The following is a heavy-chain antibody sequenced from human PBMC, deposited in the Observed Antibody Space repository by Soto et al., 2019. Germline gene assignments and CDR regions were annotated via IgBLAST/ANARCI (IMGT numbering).Heavy chain of an antibody. D-gene: IGHD6-19*01. CDR2: IYYNGAT. V-gene: IGHV4-4*02. CDR3: ARGRVAVTGIDS. J-gene: IGHJ4*02. CDR1: GGSISSSNW. Sequence: QVQLQESGPGLVKPSGTLSLTCTVSGGSISSSNWWSWVRQPANKGLEWIGEIYYNGATNYNPSLKSRVTVSIDKSKNHLSLRLTSVTAADTAVYYCARGRVAVTGIDSWGQGTLVTVSS.